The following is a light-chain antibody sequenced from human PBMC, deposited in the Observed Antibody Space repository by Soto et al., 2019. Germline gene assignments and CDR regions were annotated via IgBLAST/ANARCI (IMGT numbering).Light chain of an antibody. V-gene: IGKV3-15*01. J-gene: IGKJ3*01. CDR3: QQYNNWPFT. CDR1: QSVSSN. CDR2: GAS. Sequence: EIVMTQSPATLSVSPGERATLSCRASQSVSSNLAWYQQKPGQAPRLIIYGASPRATGIPARFSGSGSGTEFPLTISSLQSEDFAVYYCQQYNNWPFTFGPGTKVDIK.